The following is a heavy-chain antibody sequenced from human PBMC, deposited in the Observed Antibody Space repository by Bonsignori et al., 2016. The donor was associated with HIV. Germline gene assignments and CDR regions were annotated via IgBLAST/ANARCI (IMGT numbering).Heavy chain of an antibody. CDR3: ARYKWAESYDVFDI. D-gene: IGHD1-20*01. CDR1: GGIFSSYG. CDR2: IIPIFGTT. V-gene: IGHV1-69*13. Sequence: SVKVSCKASGGIFSSYGISWVRQAPGQGLEWMGGIIPIFGTTNYAQKFRDTVTITADESTSTVYMELSSLRSEDTAVYYCARYKWAESYDVFDIWGQGTMVTVSS. J-gene: IGHJ3*02.